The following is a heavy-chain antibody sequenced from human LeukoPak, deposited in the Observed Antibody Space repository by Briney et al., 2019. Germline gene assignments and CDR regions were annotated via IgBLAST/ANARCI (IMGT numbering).Heavy chain of an antibody. D-gene: IGHD6-13*01. Sequence: PGGSLRLSCAASGFTFGSYWMHWVRQAPGKGLVWVSRINTDGSSTSDADSVRGRVTISRDNAKNTLYLQMNSLSAEDTAVYYCAKHRSSSSWAPFDYWGQGTLVTVSS. J-gene: IGHJ4*02. CDR1: GFTFGSYW. V-gene: IGHV3-74*01. CDR3: AKHRSSSSWAPFDY. CDR2: INTDGSST.